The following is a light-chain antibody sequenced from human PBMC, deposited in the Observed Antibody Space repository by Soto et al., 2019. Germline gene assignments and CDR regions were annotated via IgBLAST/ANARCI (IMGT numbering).Light chain of an antibody. CDR3: QQYGGT. CDR1: QSVSSSC. Sequence: EIVLTQSPGTLSLSPGERATLSCRASQSVSSSCLAWYQQKPGQAPRLLIYGASSRATGIPDRFSGSGSGTDFTLTISRLEPEDFAVYYCQQYGGTFGPGTKVDIK. J-gene: IGKJ3*01. CDR2: GAS. V-gene: IGKV3-20*01.